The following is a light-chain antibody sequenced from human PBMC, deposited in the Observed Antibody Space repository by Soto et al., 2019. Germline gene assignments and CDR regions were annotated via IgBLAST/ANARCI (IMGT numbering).Light chain of an antibody. CDR3: QQYSSPWT. J-gene: IGKJ1*01. V-gene: IGKV3-20*01. CDR2: DAS. Sequence: VLTQSPGTLSLSTGERATLSCRASQTVRNNYLAWYQQKPGQAPRLLIYDASSRATGIPDRFSGGGSGTDFTLTISRLEPEDFATYYCQQYSSPWTFGQGTKVDI. CDR1: QTVRNNY.